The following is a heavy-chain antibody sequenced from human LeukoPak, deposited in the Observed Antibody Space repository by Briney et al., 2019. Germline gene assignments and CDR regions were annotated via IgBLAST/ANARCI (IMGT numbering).Heavy chain of an antibody. CDR2: IKQDGSEK. CDR3: AGALYYYDSSGYYYGAFDI. V-gene: IGHV3-7*01. CDR1: GFTFSSYW. J-gene: IGHJ3*02. D-gene: IGHD3-22*01. Sequence: GGSLRLSCAASGFTFSSYWMSWVRQAPGKGLEWVANIKQDGSEKYYVDSVKGRFTISRDNAKNSLYLQMNSLRAEDTAVYYCAGALYYYDSSGYYYGAFDIWGQGTMVTVSP.